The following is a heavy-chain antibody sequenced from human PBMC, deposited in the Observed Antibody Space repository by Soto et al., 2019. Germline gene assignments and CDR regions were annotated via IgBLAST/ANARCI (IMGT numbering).Heavy chain of an antibody. CDR3: AHRRGYYDILTGYRSGVALGPPPNWFDP. D-gene: IGHD3-9*01. Sequence: SGPTLVNPTQTLTLTCTFSGFSLSTSGVGVGWIRQPPGKALEWLALIYWDDDKRYSPSLKSRLTITKDTSKNQVVLTMTNMDPVDTATYYCAHRRGYYDILTGYRSGVALGPPPNWFDPWGQGTLVTVSS. CDR2: IYWDDDK. V-gene: IGHV2-5*02. J-gene: IGHJ5*02. CDR1: GFSLSTSGVG.